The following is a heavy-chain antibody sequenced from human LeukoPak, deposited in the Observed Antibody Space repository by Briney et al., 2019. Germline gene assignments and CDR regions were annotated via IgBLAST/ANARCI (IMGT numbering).Heavy chain of an antibody. Sequence: PGGSLRLSCAASGFTVSSNYMSWVRQAPGKGLEWVSVIYSGSSTYYADSVKGRFTISRDNSKNTLYLQMNSLRAEDTAVYYCARDLRHYFDYWGQGTLVTVSS. CDR3: ARDLRHYFDY. CDR1: GFTVSSNY. J-gene: IGHJ4*02. V-gene: IGHV3-66*01. CDR2: IYSGSST. D-gene: IGHD6-25*01.